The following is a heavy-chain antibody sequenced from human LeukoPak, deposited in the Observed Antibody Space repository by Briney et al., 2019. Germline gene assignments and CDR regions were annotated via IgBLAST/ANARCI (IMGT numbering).Heavy chain of an antibody. V-gene: IGHV3-33*07. CDR3: AREVAPLYFHYGMDV. CDR2: TWYDGRNN. Sequence: GGSLRLSCAASGFAFSSSTMYWVRQAPGKGLEWVAVTWYDGRNNYYAASVKGRFTISRDDSKTTVYLLMNSLRAEDTAVYYCAREVAPLYFHYGMDVWGEGTTVTVSS. D-gene: IGHD2-21*01. J-gene: IGHJ6*01. CDR1: GFAFSSST.